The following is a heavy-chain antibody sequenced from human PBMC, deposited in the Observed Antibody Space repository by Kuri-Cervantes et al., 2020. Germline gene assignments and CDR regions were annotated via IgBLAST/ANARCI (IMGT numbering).Heavy chain of an antibody. V-gene: IGHV3-30-3*01. CDR1: GFTFSSYA. D-gene: IGHD3-22*01. Sequence: LSLTCAASGFTFSSYAMHWVRQAPGKGLEWVAVISYDGSNKYYADSVKGRFTISRDNSKNMLYLQMNSLRAEDTALYHCARDLIPAYYDSSGYRNWFDPWGQGTLVTVSS. CDR2: ISYDGSNK. CDR3: ARDLIPAYYDSSGYRNWFDP. J-gene: IGHJ5*02.